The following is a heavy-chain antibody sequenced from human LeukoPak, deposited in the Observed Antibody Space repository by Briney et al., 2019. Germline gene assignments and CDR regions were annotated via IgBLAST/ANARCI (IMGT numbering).Heavy chain of an antibody. CDR1: GFTVSSNY. CDR3: AKDRIGGVAVAGKGRWFDP. V-gene: IGHV3-53*01. CDR2: IYTGGST. Sequence: GGSLRLSCAASGFTVSSNYMNWVRQAPGKGLEWVSLIYTGGSTYYADSVKGRFTISRDNAKNSLYLQMNSLRAEDTAVYYCAKDRIGGVAVAGKGRWFDPWGQGTLVTVSS. J-gene: IGHJ5*02. D-gene: IGHD6-19*01.